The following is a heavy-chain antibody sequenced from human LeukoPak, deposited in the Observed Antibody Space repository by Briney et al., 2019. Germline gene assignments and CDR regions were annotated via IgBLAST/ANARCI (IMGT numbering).Heavy chain of an antibody. J-gene: IGHJ4*02. Sequence: SETLSLTCAVYGGSFSGYYWSWIRQPPGKGLEWIGEINHSGSTNYNPSLKSRVTISVDTSKNQFSLKLSSVTAADTTMYYCAKSNGYGLIDYWGQGTLVTVSS. CDR1: GGSFSGYY. CDR3: AKSNGYGLIDY. V-gene: IGHV4-34*01. CDR2: INHSGST. D-gene: IGHD5-12*01.